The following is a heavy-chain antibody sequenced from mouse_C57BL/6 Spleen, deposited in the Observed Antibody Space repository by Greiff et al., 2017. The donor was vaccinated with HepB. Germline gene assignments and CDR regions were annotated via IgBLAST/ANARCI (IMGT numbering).Heavy chain of an antibody. CDR2: INPSSGYT. CDR3: ARSNSQFNTTVVDY. CDR1: GYTFTSYT. D-gene: IGHD1-1*01. V-gene: IGHV1-4*01. Sequence: VQLQQSGAELARPGASVKMSCKASGYTFTSYTMHWVKQRPGQGLEWIGYINPSSGYTKDNQKFKDKATLTSDKSSSTAYMQLSSLTSEDSAVYYCARSNSQFNTTVVDYWGQGTTLTVSS. J-gene: IGHJ2*01.